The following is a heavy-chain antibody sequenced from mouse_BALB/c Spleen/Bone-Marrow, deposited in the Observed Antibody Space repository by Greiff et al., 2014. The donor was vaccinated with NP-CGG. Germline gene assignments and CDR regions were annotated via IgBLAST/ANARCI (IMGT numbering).Heavy chain of an antibody. J-gene: IGHJ3*01. CDR3: ARERNWDSFAY. Sequence: QVQLQQSGAELARPGASVKMSCKASGYTFTSYTMHWVKQRPGQGLEWIGYINPSSGYTNYNQKFKDKATLTADKSSNTAYMQLSSLTSEDSAVYYCARERNWDSFAYWGQGTLVTVSA. CDR2: INPSSGYT. D-gene: IGHD4-1*01. V-gene: IGHV1-4*01. CDR1: GYTFTSYT.